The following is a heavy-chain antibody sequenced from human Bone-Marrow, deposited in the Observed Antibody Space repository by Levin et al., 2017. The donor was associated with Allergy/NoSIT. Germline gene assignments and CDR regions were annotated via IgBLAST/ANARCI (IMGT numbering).Heavy chain of an antibody. CDR1: GFTFSSYW. Sequence: PGGSLRLSCAASGFTFSSYWMHWVRQAPGKGLVWVSRISTDGSTTRYAASVKGRFTISRDNAKNTLYPQMNSLRAEDTAVYYCVREDYSDIIGGAWFDYWGQGTLVTVSS. J-gene: IGHJ4*02. CDR3: VREDYSDIIGGAWFDY. D-gene: IGHD4-17*01. CDR2: ISTDGSTT. V-gene: IGHV3-74*01.